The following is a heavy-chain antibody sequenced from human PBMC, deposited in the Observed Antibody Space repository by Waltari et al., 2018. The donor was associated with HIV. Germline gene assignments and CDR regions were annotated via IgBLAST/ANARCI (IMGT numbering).Heavy chain of an antibody. Sequence: QVQLVQSGAEVKKPGSSVKPSWKASGTTFSSYAIRWVRQAHGQGLEWMGRSIPIRGIANYAQKFQGRVKITADKSTSTAYMELSSLRSEDTAVYYCARLEYSSSSVGDFDYWGQGTLVTVSS. J-gene: IGHJ4*02. CDR3: ARLEYSSSSVGDFDY. D-gene: IGHD6-6*01. V-gene: IGHV1-69*04. CDR1: GTTFSSYA. CDR2: SIPIRGIA.